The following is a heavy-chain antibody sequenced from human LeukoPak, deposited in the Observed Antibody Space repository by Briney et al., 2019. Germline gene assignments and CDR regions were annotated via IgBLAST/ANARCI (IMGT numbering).Heavy chain of an antibody. CDR1: GFSLTTRGEG. Sequence: SGPTLVKPTQTLTLTCTFSGFSLTTRGEGVGWIRQPPARALEWLALIYWDDDKRYSPSLESRLTITKDTSKNQVVLTMTNMDPVDTATYYCAHKGYSSSWYWDYFDYWGQGTLVTVSS. D-gene: IGHD6-13*01. CDR3: AHKGYSSSWYWDYFDY. V-gene: IGHV2-5*02. CDR2: IYWDDDK. J-gene: IGHJ4*02.